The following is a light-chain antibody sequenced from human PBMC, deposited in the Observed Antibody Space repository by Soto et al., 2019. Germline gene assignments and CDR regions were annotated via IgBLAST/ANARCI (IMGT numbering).Light chain of an antibody. V-gene: IGLV1-40*01. CDR3: QSYDSSLSGYV. J-gene: IGLJ1*01. CDR1: SSNIGAGYD. Sequence: VLTQPPSVSGAPGQRVTISCTGSSSNIGAGYDVHWYQQLPGTAPKLLIYANSNRPSGVPDRFSGSKSGTSASLAITGLQAEDEADYYCQSYDSSLSGYVFGTGTKLTVL. CDR2: ANS.